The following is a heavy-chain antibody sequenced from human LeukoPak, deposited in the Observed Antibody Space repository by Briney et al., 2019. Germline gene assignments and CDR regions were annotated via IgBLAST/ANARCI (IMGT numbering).Heavy chain of an antibody. D-gene: IGHD5-24*01. CDR3: AREMGY. J-gene: IGHJ4*02. Sequence: PGGSLRLSCAASGFSFSNYEMNWVRQAPGKGLEWVSYISSRGSTIYYADSVKGRFTISRDNAKNSLYLQMNSLRDEDTAIYYCAREMGYWGQGTLVTVSS. V-gene: IGHV3-48*03. CDR1: GFSFSNYE. CDR2: ISSRGSTI.